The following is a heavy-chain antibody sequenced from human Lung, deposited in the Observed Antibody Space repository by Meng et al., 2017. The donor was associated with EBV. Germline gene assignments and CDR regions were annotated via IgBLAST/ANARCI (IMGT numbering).Heavy chain of an antibody. CDR1: GGSFSTHT. CDR3: ARGRRNEPLFDY. CDR2: LIAVFDKT. Sequence: QAQLLRSGAEVKKPGSSVKVACRTSGGSFSTHTFSWVRQAPGQGLEWMGGLIAVFDKTKAAPRFQDRVTFTADESTSTAYMELSSLTFDDTAVYFCARGRRNEPLFDYWGQGTLVTVSS. D-gene: IGHD1-14*01. J-gene: IGHJ4*02. V-gene: IGHV1-69*13.